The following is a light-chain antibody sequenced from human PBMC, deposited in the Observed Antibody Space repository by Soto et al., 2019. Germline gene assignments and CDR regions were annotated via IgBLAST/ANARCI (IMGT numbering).Light chain of an antibody. CDR1: QSVNNF. J-gene: IGKJ4*02. CDR3: QLPGNPPSGLK. CDR2: DAS. Sequence: TLSCRASQSVNNFLAWYQQKPGQTPRLLIYDASKRATGIPGRFSGSGSGTDFTLTISSLEPEAFAVCGFQLPGNPPSGLKCGGGTRVEIK. V-gene: IGKV3-11*01.